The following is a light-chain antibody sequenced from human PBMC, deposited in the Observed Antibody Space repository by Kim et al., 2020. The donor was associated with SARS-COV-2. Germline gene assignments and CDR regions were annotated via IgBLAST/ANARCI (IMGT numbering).Light chain of an antibody. V-gene: IGLV4-69*01. CDR2: VNSDGSH. CDR3: QTWGPGIRV. CDR1: RGHRKYA. J-gene: IGLJ3*02. Sequence: APVKLTCTPDRGHRKYAVAWHQQRAEKGPRYLMKVNSDGSHNKGDGIPDRFSGSASGAERYLTISSLQSEDEADYYCQTWGPGIRVFGGGTQLTVL.